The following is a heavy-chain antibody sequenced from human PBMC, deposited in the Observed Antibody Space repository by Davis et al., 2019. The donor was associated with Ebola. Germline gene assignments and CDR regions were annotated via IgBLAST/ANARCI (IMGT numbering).Heavy chain of an antibody. CDR2: ISYDGSNK. CDR1: GFTFSSYA. CDR3: ARAIRWFGELLPYGMDV. Sequence: GESLKISCAASGFTFSSYAMHWVRQAPGKGLEWVAVISYDGSNKYYADSVKGRFTISRDNSKNTLYLQMNSLRAEDTAVYYCARAIRWFGELLPYGMDVWGQGTTVIVSS. D-gene: IGHD3-10*01. V-gene: IGHV3-30-3*01. J-gene: IGHJ6*02.